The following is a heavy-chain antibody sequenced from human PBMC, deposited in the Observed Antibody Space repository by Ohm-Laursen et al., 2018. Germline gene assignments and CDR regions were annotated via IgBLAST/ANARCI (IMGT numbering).Heavy chain of an antibody. CDR2: IYYSGST. V-gene: IGHV4-59*12. Sequence: GTLSLTCTVSGGSISSYYWSWIRQPPGKGLEWIGYIYYSGSTNYNPSLKSRVTMSVDTSKNQFSLKLSSSTDADTAVYYCAREGKSDDSTGYFLGYWGPGTLVTVSS. CDR1: GGSISSYY. CDR3: AREGKSDDSTGYFLGY. J-gene: IGHJ4*02. D-gene: IGHD3-22*01.